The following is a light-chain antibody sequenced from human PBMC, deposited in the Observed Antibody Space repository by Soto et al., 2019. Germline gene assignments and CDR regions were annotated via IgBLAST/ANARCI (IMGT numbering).Light chain of an antibody. Sequence: EIVLTQSPSTLSLSPGERATLACGASQSVSSYLAWYQQKPGQPPRXLIYDASNRATGIPARFSGSGSGTDLTLTISSLQPEDFEVYYCQQRSNWQVTFGQGTRLEIK. CDR2: DAS. CDR1: QSVSSY. CDR3: QQRSNWQVT. J-gene: IGKJ5*01. V-gene: IGKV3-11*01.